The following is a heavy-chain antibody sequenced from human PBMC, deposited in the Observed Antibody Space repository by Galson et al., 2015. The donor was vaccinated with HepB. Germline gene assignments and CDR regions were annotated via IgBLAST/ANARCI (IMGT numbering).Heavy chain of an antibody. CDR1: GSPIVSSDS. J-gene: IGHJ5*02. D-gene: IGHD3-10*01. V-gene: IGHV4-4*02. CDR3: VRDGARGGMGS. CDR2: VIHSGST. Sequence: SETLSLTCVVSGSPIVSSDSWSWVRQSPEEGLQWIGEVIHSGSTNYNPSFGSRVTISVVKSRKQFSLTLRSMTAADTAMYYCVRDGARGGMGSWGQGTLVTVSS.